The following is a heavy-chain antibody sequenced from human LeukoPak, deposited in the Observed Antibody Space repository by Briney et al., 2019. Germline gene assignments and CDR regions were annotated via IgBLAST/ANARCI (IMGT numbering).Heavy chain of an antibody. Sequence: GGSLRLSCTASGFTFSSYEMNWVRQAPGKGLEGGSYISRSGSTIYYADSVKGRFSISRDNAKNSLYLQMISLRAEDTAVYYCARLQAGYFDYWGQGTLVTVSS. D-gene: IGHD6-19*01. V-gene: IGHV3-48*03. CDR1: GFTFSSYE. CDR2: ISRSGSTI. J-gene: IGHJ4*02. CDR3: ARLQAGYFDY.